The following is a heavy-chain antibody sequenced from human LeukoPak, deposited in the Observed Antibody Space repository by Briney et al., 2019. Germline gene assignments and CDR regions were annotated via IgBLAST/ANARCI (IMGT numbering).Heavy chain of an antibody. CDR1: GGSISSSSYY. CDR2: IYYSGST. V-gene: IGHV4-39*01. Sequence: SETLSLTCTVSGGSISSSSYYWGWIRQPPGKGLEWIGSIYYSGSTYYNPSLKSRVTISVDTSKNQFSLKLSSVTAADTAVYYCARGDNYGDYADYWGQGTLVTVSS. CDR3: ARGDNYGDYADY. D-gene: IGHD4-17*01. J-gene: IGHJ4*02.